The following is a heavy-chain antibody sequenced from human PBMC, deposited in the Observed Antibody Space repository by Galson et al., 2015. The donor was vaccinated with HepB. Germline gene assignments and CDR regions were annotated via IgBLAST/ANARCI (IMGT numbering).Heavy chain of an antibody. CDR2: ISSSSSTI. D-gene: IGHD3-10*01. J-gene: IGHJ4*02. V-gene: IGHV3-48*01. CDR1: GFTFSSYS. CDR3: ARVDYYGQGEADY. Sequence: SLRLSCAASGFTFSSYSMNWVRQAPGKGLEWVSYISSSSSTIYYADSVKGRFTISRDNAKNSLYLQMNSLRAEDTAVYYCARVDYYGQGEADYWGQGTLVTVSS.